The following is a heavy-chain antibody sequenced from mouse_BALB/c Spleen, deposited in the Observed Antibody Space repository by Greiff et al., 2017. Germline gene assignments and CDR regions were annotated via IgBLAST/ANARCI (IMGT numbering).Heavy chain of an antibody. Sequence: EVQGVESGGGLVKPGGSLKLSCAASGFTFSDYYMYWVRQTPEKRLEWVATISDGGSYTYYPDSVKGRFTISRDNAKNNLYLQMSSLKSEDTAMYYCARDRIDYGYDEGYYYAMDYWGQGTSVTVSS. V-gene: IGHV5-4*02. D-gene: IGHD2-2*01. CDR3: ARDRIDYGYDEGYYYAMDY. CDR2: ISDGGSYT. J-gene: IGHJ4*01. CDR1: GFTFSDYY.